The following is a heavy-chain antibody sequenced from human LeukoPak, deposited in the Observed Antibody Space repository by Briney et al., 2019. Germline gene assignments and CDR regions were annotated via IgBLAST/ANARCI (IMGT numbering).Heavy chain of an antibody. V-gene: IGHV1-8*03. D-gene: IGHD5-12*01. Sequence: ASVKDSCKPSGYTFTSYDINCVRQATGQGLEWMGWMNPNSGSTGYAQKFQGRVTITRNTSISTAYMELSGLRSEDTAVYYCARGRSTGYPYYYEYWGRGTVITV. J-gene: IGHJ4*02. CDR1: GYTFTSYD. CDR3: ARGRSTGYPYYYEY. CDR2: MNPNSGST.